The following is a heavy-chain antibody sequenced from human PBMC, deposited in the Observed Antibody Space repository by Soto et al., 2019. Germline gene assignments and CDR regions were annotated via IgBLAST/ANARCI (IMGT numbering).Heavy chain of an antibody. CDR2: IKSKTDGGTT. CDR3: TTAQLTTNPLLDYYGMDV. Sequence: GGSLRLSCAASGFTFSNAWMNWVRQAPGKGLEWVGRIKSKTDGGTTDYAAPVKGRFTISRDDSKNTLYLQMNSLKTEDTAVYYCTTAQLTTNPLLDYYGMDVWGQGTTVTVSS. D-gene: IGHD4-4*01. V-gene: IGHV3-15*07. CDR1: GFTFSNAW. J-gene: IGHJ6*02.